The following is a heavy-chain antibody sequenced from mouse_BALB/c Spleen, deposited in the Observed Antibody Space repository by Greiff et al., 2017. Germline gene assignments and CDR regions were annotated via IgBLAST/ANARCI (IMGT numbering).Heavy chain of an antibody. CDR2: ISDGGSYT. V-gene: IGHV5-4*02. D-gene: IGHD2-1*01. CDR3: ARDRGYGNYAWFAY. CDR1: GFTFSDYY. Sequence: EVKVEESGGGLVKPGGSLKLSCAASGFTFSDYYMYWVRQTPEKRLEWVATISDGGSYTYYPDSVKGRFTISRDNAKNNLYLQMSSLKSEDTAMYYCARDRGYGNYAWFAYWGQGTLVTVSA. J-gene: IGHJ3*01.